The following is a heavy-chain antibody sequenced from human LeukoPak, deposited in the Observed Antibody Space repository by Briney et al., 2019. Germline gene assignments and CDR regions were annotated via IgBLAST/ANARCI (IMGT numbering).Heavy chain of an antibody. CDR1: GGSISSSSYH. CDR3: ARQPMTTVTD. Sequence: SETLSLTCTVSGGSISSSSYHWGWLRQPPGKGLEWIGNIYYSGSTYYNPSLKSRVTISVDTSKNQFSLKLSSVTAADTAVYYCARQPMTTVTDWGQGTLVTVSS. D-gene: IGHD4-11*01. J-gene: IGHJ4*02. V-gene: IGHV4-39*07. CDR2: IYYSGST.